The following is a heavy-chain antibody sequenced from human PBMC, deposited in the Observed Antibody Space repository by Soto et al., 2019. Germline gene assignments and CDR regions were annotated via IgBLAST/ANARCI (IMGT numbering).Heavy chain of an antibody. J-gene: IGHJ6*02. CDR1: GYTFTSYY. V-gene: IGHV1-46*01. CDR2: ISPSGGST. D-gene: IGHD2-21*02. Sequence: ASVKVSCKASGYTFTSYYMHWVRQAPGQGLEWMGIISPSGGSTSYAQKFQGRVTMTRDTSTSTVYMELSSLRSEDTAVYYCAGPVVTVMGFREAYGMDVWGQGTTVTVSS. CDR3: AGPVVTVMGFREAYGMDV.